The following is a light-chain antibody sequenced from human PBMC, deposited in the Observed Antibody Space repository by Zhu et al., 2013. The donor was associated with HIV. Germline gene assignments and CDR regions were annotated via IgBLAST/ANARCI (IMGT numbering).Light chain of an antibody. CDR1: QSVSSN. CDR3: QQSYRTPWT. J-gene: IGKJ1*01. V-gene: IGKV3D-15*01. Sequence: EIVMTQSPVSLSVSPGERATLSCRASQSVSSNLAWYQQKPGQAPRLLISGASIRATGIPARFSGSGSGTDFALTISSLQSEDFATYYCQQSYRTPWTFGRGTRVDIK. CDR2: GAS.